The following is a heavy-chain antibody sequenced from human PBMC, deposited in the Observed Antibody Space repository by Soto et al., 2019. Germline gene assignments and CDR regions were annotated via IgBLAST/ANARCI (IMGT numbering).Heavy chain of an antibody. CDR1: GGTFSSYA. CDR3: ARSIYYYDSSGYFASPWDYHYYYGKEV. D-gene: IGHD3-22*01. V-gene: IGHV1-69*13. CDR2: IIPIFGTA. J-gene: IGHJ6*02. Sequence: SGKVSCKASGGTFSSYAISWVRQAPGQGLEWMGGIIPIFGTANYAKKFQGRVTITADESTSTAYMELSSLRSEDTAVYYCARSIYYYDSSGYFASPWDYHYYYGKEVWGQGTTVNVS.